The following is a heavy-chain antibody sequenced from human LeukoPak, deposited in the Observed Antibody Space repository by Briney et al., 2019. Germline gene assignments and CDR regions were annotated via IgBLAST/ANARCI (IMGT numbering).Heavy chain of an antibody. J-gene: IGHJ4*02. CDR1: GFTFSSYA. CDR2: ISGSGGST. Sequence: GGSLRLSCAASGFTFSSYAMSWVRQAPGKGLEWVSAISGSGGSTYYADSVKGRFTISRDNSKNTLYLQMNRLRAEDTAVYYCAKDLVRWLQPPLDVDWGQGALVTVSS. CDR3: AKDLVRWLQPPLDVD. V-gene: IGHV3-23*01. D-gene: IGHD5-24*01.